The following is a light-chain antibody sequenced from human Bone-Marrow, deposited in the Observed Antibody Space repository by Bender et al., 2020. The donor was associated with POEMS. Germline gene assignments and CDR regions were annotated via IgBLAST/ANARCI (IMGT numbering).Light chain of an antibody. Sequence: SSELTQPPSVSVSPGQTARLTCSGDALSKQYAYWYQQKSGQAPVLVIYEDKKRPSGIPERFSGSSSGTMANLTVSGAHVEDEADYYCYSADSNNIHRVFGGGTKLTVL. CDR3: YSADSNNIHRV. V-gene: IGLV3-10*01. J-gene: IGLJ2*01. CDR1: ALSKQY. CDR2: EDK.